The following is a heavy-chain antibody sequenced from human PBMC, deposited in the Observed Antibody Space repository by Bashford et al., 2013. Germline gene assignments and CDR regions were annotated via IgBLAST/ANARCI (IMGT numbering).Heavy chain of an antibody. V-gene: IGHV1-58*01. CDR3: TYFSMTTQMDV. J-gene: IGHJ6*02. D-gene: IGHD2/OR15-2a*01. CDR2: IVVGSGNT. Sequence: WVRQAPGQRLEWIGWIVVGSGNTNYAQKFQERVTITRDMSTSTAYMELSSLRSEDTAVYYCTYFSMTTQMDVWGQGTTVTVSS.